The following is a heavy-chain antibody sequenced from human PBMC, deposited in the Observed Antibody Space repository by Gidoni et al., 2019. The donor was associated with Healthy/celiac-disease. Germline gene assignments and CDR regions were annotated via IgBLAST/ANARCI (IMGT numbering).Heavy chain of an antibody. J-gene: IGHJ4*02. Sequence: QVQLVQSGAAVKKPGASVKVSCKVSGYPLTELSMPWVRQAPGKGIEWMGGFDPEDCETIYAQKFQGRVTMTEDTSTDTAYMELSSLRSEDTAVYYCATPGNYDFWSGWGQGTLVTVSS. CDR3: ATPGNYDFWSG. V-gene: IGHV1-24*01. D-gene: IGHD3-3*01. CDR2: FDPEDCET. CDR1: GYPLTELS.